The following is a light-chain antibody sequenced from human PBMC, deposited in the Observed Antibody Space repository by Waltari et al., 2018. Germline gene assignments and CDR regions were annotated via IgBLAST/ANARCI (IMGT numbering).Light chain of an antibody. CDR3: HQRSNWPSYT. J-gene: IGKJ2*01. CDR1: QSVSSY. CDR2: DAS. Sequence: ELVLTQSPATLALSPGERATLSCRASQSVSSYLAWYQQKPGQAPRLLIYDASNRATGIPARFSGSGSGTDFTLTISSLEPEDFAVYYCHQRSNWPSYTFGQGTKLEIK. V-gene: IGKV3-11*01.